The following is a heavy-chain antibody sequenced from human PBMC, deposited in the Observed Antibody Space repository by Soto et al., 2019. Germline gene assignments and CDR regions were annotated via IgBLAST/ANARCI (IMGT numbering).Heavy chain of an antibody. J-gene: IGHJ4*02. CDR2: IYNSGST. Sequence: SETLSLTCTLSGGSVNTAPYYWSWIRQPPGKGLEWIGYIYNSGSTKYNPSLKSRVTISVDTSKNQFSLKLSSVTAADTAVYYCARATQYDVWSGYHYWGQGTLVTVSS. CDR3: ARATQYDVWSGYHY. D-gene: IGHD3-3*01. CDR1: GGSVNTAPYY. V-gene: IGHV4-61*01.